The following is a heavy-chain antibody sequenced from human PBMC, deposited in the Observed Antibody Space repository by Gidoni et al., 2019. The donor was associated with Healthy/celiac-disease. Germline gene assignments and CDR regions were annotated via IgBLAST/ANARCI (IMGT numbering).Heavy chain of an antibody. J-gene: IGHJ4*02. CDR3: TRSDSSGWYGSRDY. CDR2: IRSKAYGGTT. V-gene: IGHV3-49*03. Sequence: EVQLVESGGGLVQPGRSLRLSCTASGFTFGDYAMSWFRQAPGKGLEWVGFIRSKAYGGTTEYAASVKGRFTISSDDSKSIAYLQMNSLKTEDTAVYYCTRSDSSGWYGSRDYWGQGTLVTVSS. D-gene: IGHD6-19*01. CDR1: GFTFGDYA.